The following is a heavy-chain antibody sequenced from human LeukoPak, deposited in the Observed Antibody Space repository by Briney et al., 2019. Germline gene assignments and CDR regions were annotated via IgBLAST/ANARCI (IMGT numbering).Heavy chain of an antibody. Sequence: SETLSLTCTVSGYSISSGYYWGWIRPPPGKGREGIGMIYHSGSTYYNPSLKSRVTISVDTSKNQFSLKLSSVTAADTAVYYCARARNGYNPFLFDYWGQGTLVTVSS. J-gene: IGHJ4*02. CDR3: ARARNGYNPFLFDY. CDR1: GYSISSGYY. CDR2: IYHSGST. D-gene: IGHD5-24*01. V-gene: IGHV4-38-2*02.